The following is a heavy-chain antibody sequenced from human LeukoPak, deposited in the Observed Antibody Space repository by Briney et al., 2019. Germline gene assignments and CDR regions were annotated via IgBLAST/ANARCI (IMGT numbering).Heavy chain of an antibody. Sequence: SETLSLTCNVSGGSISGYHWSWIRQPPGKGLEWLGYIYYSGSSNYNPSLKSRVTMSADTSKNQFSLKLSSVTAADTAVYYCARTGYYDSSGYPEWGQGTLVTVSS. V-gene: IGHV4-59*12. D-gene: IGHD3-22*01. J-gene: IGHJ4*02. CDR3: ARTGYYDSSGYPE. CDR1: GGSISGYH. CDR2: IYYSGSS.